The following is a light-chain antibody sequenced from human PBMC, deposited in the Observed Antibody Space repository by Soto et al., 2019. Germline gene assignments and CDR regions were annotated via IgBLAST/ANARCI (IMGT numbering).Light chain of an antibody. CDR1: QSVDGD. V-gene: IGKV3-15*01. Sequence: VVVTQSPASLSVSLGERFNSSVKASQSVDGDLAWFQQKPGQAPRLLISGAYTRAAGITDRFSGSGSGTEFTLTITSLQSDDFAVYYCQHYHGWPRTVGRGTKVDIK. CDR2: GAY. CDR3: QHYHGWPRT. J-gene: IGKJ1*01.